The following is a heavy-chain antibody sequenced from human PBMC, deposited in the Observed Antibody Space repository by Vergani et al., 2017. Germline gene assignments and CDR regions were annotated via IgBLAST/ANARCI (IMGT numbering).Heavy chain of an antibody. Sequence: QVQLQESGPGLVKPSETLSLTCTVSGGSISSYYWSWIRQPPGKGLEWIGYINYSGSTNYNPSLKSRVTISVDTSKNQFSLKLSSVTAADTAVYYCARLSIAAAADESWFDPWGQGTLVTVSS. CDR1: GGSISSYY. V-gene: IGHV4-59*01. CDR2: INYSGST. CDR3: ARLSIAAAADESWFDP. J-gene: IGHJ5*02. D-gene: IGHD6-13*01.